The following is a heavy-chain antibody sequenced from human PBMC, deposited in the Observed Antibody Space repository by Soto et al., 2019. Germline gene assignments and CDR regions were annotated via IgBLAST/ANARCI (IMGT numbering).Heavy chain of an antibody. Sequence: EVQLVESGGGLVQPGGSLRLSCAVSGFSFGNYWMSWVRQAPGKGLEWLASIKEDGSERYYLDSVKGRFTISRDNAKDSLSLQMNSLRGEDTAFYYCARDQRRDYDFWSGYSQGFDSWGQGTLVTVSS. D-gene: IGHD3-3*01. J-gene: IGHJ4*02. CDR3: ARDQRRDYDFWSGYSQGFDS. CDR2: IKEDGSER. V-gene: IGHV3-7*03. CDR1: GFSFGNYW.